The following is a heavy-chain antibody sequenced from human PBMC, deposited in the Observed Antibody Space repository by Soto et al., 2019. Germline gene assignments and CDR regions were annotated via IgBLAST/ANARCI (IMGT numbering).Heavy chain of an antibody. D-gene: IGHD2-2*01. CDR1: GFTFTSYW. CDR2: IYPGDSDS. J-gene: IGHJ4*02. CDR3: AKHEGYCSTTTCSNFDY. Sequence: GESPKISCKGSGFTFTSYWIAWVRQMPGKGLEWMGIIYPGDSDSSYSPSFQGQVTISADKSINTAYLHWSSLKASDTAIYYCAKHEGYCSTTTCSNFDYWGQGTLVTVSS. V-gene: IGHV5-51*01.